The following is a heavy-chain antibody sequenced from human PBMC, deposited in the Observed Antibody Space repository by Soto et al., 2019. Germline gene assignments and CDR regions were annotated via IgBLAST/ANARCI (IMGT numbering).Heavy chain of an antibody. CDR2: IFFTGSA. Sequence: SLTCTVSGGSVSTGSYDWSWIRQPPGKGLEWMGKIFFTGSAHYNPSLRNRVTMSVDTSKDQFSLTLTSVTAADTAVYYCARDGHGMDVWGQGTTVTVSS. CDR1: GGSVSTGSYD. CDR3: ARDGHGMDV. V-gene: IGHV4-61*01. J-gene: IGHJ6*02.